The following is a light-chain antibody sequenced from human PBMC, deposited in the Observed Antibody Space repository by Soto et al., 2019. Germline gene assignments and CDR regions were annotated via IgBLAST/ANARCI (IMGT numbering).Light chain of an antibody. CDR3: QQYVSAPWA. V-gene: IGKV3-20*01. CDR2: GAS. Sequence: ELVLAQSPGTLSLSPGERATLSCRASQSVTNSFFACYQQKPGQAPRLLIYGASRRATGIPDTFTGSGSGTYFTLTISRLEPEACAVYYCQQYVSAPWAFGQGTKVEI. CDR1: QSVTNSF. J-gene: IGKJ1*01.